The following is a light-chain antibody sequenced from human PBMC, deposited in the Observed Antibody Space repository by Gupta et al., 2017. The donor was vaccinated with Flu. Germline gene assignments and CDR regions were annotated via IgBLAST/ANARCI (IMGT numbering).Light chain of an antibody. J-gene: IGLJ3*02. CDR2: GKN. CDR1: SLRNYY. Sequence: SSELTQDPAVSVALGQTVTITCQGDSLRNYYAIWYQQNPGQAPRLVVYGKNHRPSGIPDRFSRSTSGNTGSLTITGAQAEDEADYYCNSRDSTGDQRWFFGGGTKLTVL. CDR3: NSRDSTGDQRWF. V-gene: IGLV3-19*01.